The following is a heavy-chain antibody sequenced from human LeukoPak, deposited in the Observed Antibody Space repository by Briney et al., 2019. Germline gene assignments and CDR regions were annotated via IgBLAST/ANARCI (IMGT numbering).Heavy chain of an antibody. D-gene: IGHD7-27*01. CDR2: VYTSGT. V-gene: IGHV4-4*07. CDR3: ARDFQWVLLGTYYFYMDV. J-gene: IGHJ6*03. CDR1: GGSINNYY. Sequence: PSETLSLTCTVSGGSINNYYWSWIRQPAGKGLEWIGRVYTSGTNYNPSLKSRVTMSLDTSKNQFSLKLSSVTAADTAVYYCARDFQWVLLGTYYFYMDVWGKGTTVTVSS.